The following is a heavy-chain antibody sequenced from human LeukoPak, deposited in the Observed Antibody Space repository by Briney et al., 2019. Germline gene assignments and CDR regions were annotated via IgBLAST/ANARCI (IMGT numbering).Heavy chain of an antibody. Sequence: SVKVSCKASGDTFSSYAISWVRQAPGQGLEWMGGIIPIFGTANYAQNFQGRVTINADESTSTAYMELSSLRSEDTAMYYCARAGYCSGGSCYSPQYWGQGTLVTVSS. V-gene: IGHV1-69*01. CDR3: ARAGYCSGGSCYSPQY. CDR2: IIPIFGTA. D-gene: IGHD2-15*01. J-gene: IGHJ4*02. CDR1: GDTFSSYA.